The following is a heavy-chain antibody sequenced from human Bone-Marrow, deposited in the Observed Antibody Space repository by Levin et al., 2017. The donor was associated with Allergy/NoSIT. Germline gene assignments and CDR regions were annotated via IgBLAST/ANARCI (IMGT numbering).Heavy chain of an antibody. V-gene: IGHV4-4*07. Sequence: PSETLSLTCTVSSDSLSGYYWAWIRQSAGTGLQWLGRVFLSGTTDYNPSLRGRVSLSVDTFKKQFSLNLDSVTAADTAVYFCARDPGYGNNYYFDLWGRGILVTVSS. CDR3: ARDPGYGNNYYFDL. J-gene: IGHJ2*01. CDR1: SDSLSGYY. CDR2: VFLSGTT. D-gene: IGHD4-23*01.